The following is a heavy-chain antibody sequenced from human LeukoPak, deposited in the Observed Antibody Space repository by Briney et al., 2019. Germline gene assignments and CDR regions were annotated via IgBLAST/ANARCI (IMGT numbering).Heavy chain of an antibody. D-gene: IGHD6-19*01. CDR1: GFTLSSFG. J-gene: IGHJ5*02. CDR2: IWHDGSDK. CDR3: ARAVAGTHWFDP. Sequence: GRSLRLSCVASGFTLSSFGMHWARQAPGKGLEWVAVIWHDGSDKYYADSVKGRFTMSRESAKNSLYLQMNSLRAGDTAVYYCARAVAGTHWFDPWGQGTLVTVSS. V-gene: IGHV3-33*01.